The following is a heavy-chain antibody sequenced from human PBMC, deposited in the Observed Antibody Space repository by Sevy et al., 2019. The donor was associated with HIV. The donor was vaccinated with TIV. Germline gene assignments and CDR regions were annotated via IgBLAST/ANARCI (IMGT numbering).Heavy chain of an antibody. CDR2: IKSKTDGGTT. Sequence: GGSLRLSCAASGFTFSNAWMSWVRQAPGKGLEWVGRIKSKTDGGTTDYAAPVKSRFTISRDDSKNTLYLQMNSLKTEATDVYYCSGYSYGLGYYFDYWGQGTLVTVSS. CDR3: SGYSYGLGYYFDY. V-gene: IGHV3-15*01. D-gene: IGHD5-18*01. CDR1: GFTFSNAW. J-gene: IGHJ4*02.